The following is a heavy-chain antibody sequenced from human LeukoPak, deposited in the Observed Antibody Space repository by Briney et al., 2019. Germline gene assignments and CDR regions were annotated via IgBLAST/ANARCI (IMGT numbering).Heavy chain of an antibody. J-gene: IGHJ6*02. Sequence: ASVKVSCKASGYTFTNYDINWVRQPTGQGLEWMGWMNPNSGNTDYAQNFQGRVTMTRDTSISTAYLELNSLTSEDTAVYYCARSSGFSGYLGMDVWGQGATVTVSS. CDR3: ARSSGFSGYLGMDV. D-gene: IGHD5-12*01. CDR1: GYTFTNYD. V-gene: IGHV1-8*01. CDR2: MNPNSGNT.